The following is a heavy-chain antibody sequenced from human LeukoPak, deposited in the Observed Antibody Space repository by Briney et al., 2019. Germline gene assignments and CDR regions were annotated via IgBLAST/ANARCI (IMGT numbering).Heavy chain of an antibody. V-gene: IGHV4-38-2*02. Sequence: PSETLSLTCTVSGYSISTGYYWDWIRQPPGKGLEWIGTFYHGGSTSYNPSLKSRVTISVDTSKNQFSLNLTSVTAADTAVYYCASGGGGSGSYYQDYWGQGTLVTVSS. J-gene: IGHJ4*02. CDR2: FYHGGST. CDR1: GYSISTGYY. CDR3: ASGGGGSGSYYQDY. D-gene: IGHD3-10*01.